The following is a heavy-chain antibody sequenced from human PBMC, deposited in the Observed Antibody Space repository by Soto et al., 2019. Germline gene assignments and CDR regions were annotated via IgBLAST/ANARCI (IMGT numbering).Heavy chain of an antibody. CDR1: GFTFSRHW. CDR3: ARTSSGWNFDY. CDR2: INNDGSRT. J-gene: IGHJ4*02. V-gene: IGHV3-74*01. D-gene: IGHD6-19*01. Sequence: GGSLKLSCEASGFTFSRHWMHWVRQAPGKGLVWVSRINNDGSRTTYADSVKGRFTISRDNAKDTLYLQMNSVRVDDTAVYYCARTSSGWNFDYWGQGTLVTVSS.